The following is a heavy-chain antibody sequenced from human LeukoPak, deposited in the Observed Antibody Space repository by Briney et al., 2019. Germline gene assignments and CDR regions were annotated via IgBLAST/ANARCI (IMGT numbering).Heavy chain of an antibody. CDR2: IYYSGST. V-gene: IGHV4-31*03. CDR3: ARDSIAADDAFDI. Sequence: SQTLSLTCTVSGGSISSGGYYWSRIRQHPGKGLEWIGYIYYSGSTYYNPSLKSRVTISVDTSKNQFSLKLSSVTAADTAVYYCARDSIAADDAFDIWGQGTMVTVSS. CDR1: GGSISSGGYY. D-gene: IGHD6-6*01. J-gene: IGHJ3*02.